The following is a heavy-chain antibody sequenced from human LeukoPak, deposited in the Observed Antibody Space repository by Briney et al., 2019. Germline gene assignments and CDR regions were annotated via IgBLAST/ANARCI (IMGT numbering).Heavy chain of an antibody. CDR3: ARDQTPMAPKDGFDI. CDR1: GFTVSSNY. D-gene: IGHD5-24*01. J-gene: IGHJ3*02. V-gene: IGHV3-21*01. CDR2: ISSTSTYI. Sequence: PGGSLRLSCAASGFTVSSNYMSWVRQAPGKGLEWVSSISSTSTYIYYADSVKGRFTISRDNAKNSLYLQMNSLRAEDTAVYYCARDQTPMAPKDGFDIWGQGTMVTVSS.